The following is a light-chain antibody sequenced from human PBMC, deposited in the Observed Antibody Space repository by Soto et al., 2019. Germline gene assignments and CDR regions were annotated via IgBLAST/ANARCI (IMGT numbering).Light chain of an antibody. Sequence: QAVVTQAPSLTVSPGGTVTLTCGSNTGAVTSIHWPYWFQQRPGQAPRTLIYDTTIKHSWTPARFSGSLLGGKAALTLSGAQPEYEAEYYCLLSFNDARVFGGGTKLTVL. J-gene: IGLJ2*01. CDR2: DTT. CDR3: LLSFNDARV. CDR1: TGAVTSIHW. V-gene: IGLV7-46*01.